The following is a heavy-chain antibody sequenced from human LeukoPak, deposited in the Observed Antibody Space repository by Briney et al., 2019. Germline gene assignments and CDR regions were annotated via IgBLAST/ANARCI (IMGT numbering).Heavy chain of an antibody. CDR2: ISGSGGST. V-gene: IGHV3-23*01. D-gene: IGHD4-23*01. CDR1: GFTFSGFV. J-gene: IGHJ4*02. CDR3: AKDYGGKPDY. Sequence: GGSLRLSCAASGFTFSGFVISWVRQAPGKGPQWVADISGSGGSTYYADSVKGRFTISRDNSKNTLYLQMNSLRAEDTAVYYCAKDYGGKPDYWGQGTLVTVSS.